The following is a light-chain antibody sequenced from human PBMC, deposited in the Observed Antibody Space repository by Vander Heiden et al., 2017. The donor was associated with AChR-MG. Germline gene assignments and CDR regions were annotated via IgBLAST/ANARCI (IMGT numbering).Light chain of an antibody. CDR2: AAS. CDR1: QSISSY. CDR3: QQSYSTPLT. J-gene: IGKJ4*01. Sequence: DIPMTPSPSSLSASVGDRVTITCRASQSISSYLNWYQQKPGKAPKLLIYAASSLQSGVPSRFSGSGSGTDFTLTISSLQPEDVATYYCQQSYSTPLTFGGGTKVEIK. V-gene: IGKV1-39*01.